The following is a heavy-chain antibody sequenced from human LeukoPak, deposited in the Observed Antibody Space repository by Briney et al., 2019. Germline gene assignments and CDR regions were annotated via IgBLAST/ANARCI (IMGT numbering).Heavy chain of an antibody. V-gene: IGHV3-33*01. CDR3: ARGLGYCSSTSCLPFDY. D-gene: IGHD2-2*01. CDR1: GFTFSSYG. CDR2: IWYDGSNK. J-gene: IGHJ4*02. Sequence: GRSLRLSCAASGFTFSSYGMHWVRQAPGKGLEWVAVIWYDGSNKYYADSVKGRFTISRDNSKNTLYLQMNSLRAEDTAVHYCARGLGYCSSTSCLPFDYWGQGTLVTVSS.